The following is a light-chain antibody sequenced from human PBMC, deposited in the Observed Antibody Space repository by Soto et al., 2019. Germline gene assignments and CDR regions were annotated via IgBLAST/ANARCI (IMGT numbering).Light chain of an antibody. J-gene: IGKJ3*01. V-gene: IGKV3-11*01. CDR3: QQLKLT. CDR1: QSVSSY. CDR2: DAS. Sequence: EIVLTQSPATLSLSPGERATLSCRASQSVSSYLAWYQQKPGQAPRLLIYDASNRATGIPARFSGSGSGTDFTLTISSLEPEDFAVYYCQQLKLTFGPGTKVDIK.